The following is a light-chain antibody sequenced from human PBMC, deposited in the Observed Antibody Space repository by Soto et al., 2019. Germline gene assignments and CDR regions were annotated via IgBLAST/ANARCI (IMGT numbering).Light chain of an antibody. J-gene: IGLJ7*01. CDR2: RDN. Sequence: QSVLTQPPSASGTPGQRVTISCSGTNSNIGSNTVNWYQHLPGAAPKLLIYRDNQRPSGVPDRFSGSKSGTSASLGISGLQSEDAADYYCAAWDDSLRGFVFGTGTQLTVL. CDR1: NSNIGSNT. CDR3: AAWDDSLRGFV. V-gene: IGLV1-44*01.